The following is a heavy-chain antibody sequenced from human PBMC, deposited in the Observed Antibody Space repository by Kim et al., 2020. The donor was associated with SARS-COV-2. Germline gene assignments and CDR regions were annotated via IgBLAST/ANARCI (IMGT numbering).Heavy chain of an antibody. V-gene: IGHV4-59*13. D-gene: IGHD2-15*01. CDR2: IYYSGST. CDR1: GGSISSYY. J-gene: IGHJ3*02. CDR3: ARDYCSGGRCYDDAFDI. Sequence: SETLSLTCTVSGGSISSYYWSWIRQPPGKGLEWIGYIYYSGSTNYNPSLKSRVTISVDTSKNQFSLKLSSVTAADTAVYYCARDYCSGGRCYDDAFDIWGQGTMVTVSS.